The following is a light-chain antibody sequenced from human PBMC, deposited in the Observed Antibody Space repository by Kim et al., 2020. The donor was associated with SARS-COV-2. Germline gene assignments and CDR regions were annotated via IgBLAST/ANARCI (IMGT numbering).Light chain of an antibody. J-gene: IGLJ1*01. CDR2: DVD. V-gene: IGLV2-14*03. Sequence: GQSITISCTGTRSDVGSYKSVSWYQQHPGKAPKLVIYDVDNRPSGVSNRFSGSKSGNTASLTISGLQAEDEADYYCCSYSSSSPRVFGTGTKVTVL. CDR1: RSDVGSYKS. CDR3: CSYSSSSPRV.